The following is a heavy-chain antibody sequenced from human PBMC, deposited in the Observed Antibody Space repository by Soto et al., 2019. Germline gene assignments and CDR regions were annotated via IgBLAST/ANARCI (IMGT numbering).Heavy chain of an antibody. CDR2: IYYSGST. CDR1: GGSISSYY. D-gene: IGHD7-27*01. V-gene: IGHV4-59*08. J-gene: IGHJ4*02. CDR3: AISPGDPPYFDY. Sequence: SETLSLTCTVSGGSISSYYWSWIRQPPGNGLEWIGYIYYSGSTNYNPSLKRRVTISVDTSKNQFSLKLSSVTAADTAVYYCAISPGDPPYFDYWGQGTLVTVSS.